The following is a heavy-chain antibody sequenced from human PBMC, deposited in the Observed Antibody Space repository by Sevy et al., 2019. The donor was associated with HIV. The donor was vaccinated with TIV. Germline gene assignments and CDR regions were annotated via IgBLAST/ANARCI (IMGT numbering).Heavy chain of an antibody. CDR1: GFCLTTSD. Sequence: GGSLRLSCAASGFCLTTSDMHWVSQAPGKGLELVAYVRNDGSNKYYADSVRDRFTISRDSPKNTLYLQMNSLRDEDTTIYYCARGRKTTEEWLEELDYYYGLDVWGQGTTVTVSS. V-gene: IGHV3-30*02. CDR3: ARGRKTTEEWLEELDYYYGLDV. CDR2: VRNDGSNK. D-gene: IGHD2-8*01. J-gene: IGHJ6*02.